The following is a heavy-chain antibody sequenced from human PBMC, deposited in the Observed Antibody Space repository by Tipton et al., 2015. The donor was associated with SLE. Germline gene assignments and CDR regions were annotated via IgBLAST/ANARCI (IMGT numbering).Heavy chain of an antibody. CDR1: GGSISSYY. D-gene: IGHD6-19*01. J-gene: IGHJ4*02. V-gene: IGHV4-59*01. CDR3: ARPAVAGIGGPFDY. Sequence: TLSLTCTVSGGSISSYYWSWIRQPPGKGLEWIGYNYYSGSTNYNPSLKSRVTISVDTSKNQFSLKLSSVTAADTAVYYCARPAVAGIGGPFDYWGQGTLVTVSS. CDR2: NYYSGST.